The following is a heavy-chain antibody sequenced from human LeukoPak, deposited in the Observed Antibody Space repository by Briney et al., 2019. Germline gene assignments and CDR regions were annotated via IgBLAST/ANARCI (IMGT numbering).Heavy chain of an antibody. J-gene: IGHJ4*02. CDR3: SRHGPKGDDY. Sequence: GESLKISCKGSGYSFTSYWISWVRHLPGRGLEWIGIIYLAASTTKYSPSFQGQVTISADKSISTAYLQWSTLTASDSAIYYCSRHGPKGDDYWGQGTLVTVSS. V-gene: IGHV5-51*01. CDR2: IYLAASTT. D-gene: IGHD1-26*01. CDR1: GYSFTSYW.